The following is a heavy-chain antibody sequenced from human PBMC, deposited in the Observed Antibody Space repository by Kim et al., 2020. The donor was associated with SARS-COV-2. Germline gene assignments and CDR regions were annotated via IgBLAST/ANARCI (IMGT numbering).Heavy chain of an antibody. V-gene: IGHV3-30*18. Sequence: GGSLRLSCAASGIYFNFYGVHWIRQAPGKGLEWVAAMSFDERNIFYVDSVKGRFTISKDSSKNTVYLQMDSLRPEDTALYYCAKDVYYGSETKNNLANWFDPWGQGTLVTVSS. J-gene: IGHJ5*02. CDR3: AKDVYYGSETKNNLANWFDP. CDR2: MSFDERNI. D-gene: IGHD3-10*01. CDR1: GIYFNFYG.